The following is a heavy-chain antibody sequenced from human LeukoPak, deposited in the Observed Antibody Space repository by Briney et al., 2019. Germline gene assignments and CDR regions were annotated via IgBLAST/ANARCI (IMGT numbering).Heavy chain of an antibody. J-gene: IGHJ5*02. CDR1: GFTVSSNY. CDR3: ARYIAVAGPT. D-gene: IGHD6-13*01. Sequence: GGSLRLSCAASGFTVSSNYTTWVRQAPGKGLEWVSVIYSGGSTYYADSVKGRFTISRDNSKNTLYLQMNSLGAEDTAVYYCARYIAVAGPTWGQGTLVTVSS. CDR2: IYSGGST. V-gene: IGHV3-53*01.